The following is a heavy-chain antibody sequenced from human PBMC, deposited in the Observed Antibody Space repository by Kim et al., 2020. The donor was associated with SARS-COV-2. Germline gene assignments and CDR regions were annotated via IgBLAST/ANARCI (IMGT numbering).Heavy chain of an antibody. J-gene: IGHJ4*02. Sequence: SETMSLTCIVSGYSISSGYYWGWIRQPPGKGLEYIGNIFHSGSTYYNPSLKSRVTISVDTSKNQFSLKLSSVTAADTAVYYCARDTGSWYGLNYWGQGTLVTVSS. CDR3: ARDTGSWYGLNY. D-gene: IGHD6-13*01. CDR2: IFHSGST. V-gene: IGHV4-38-2*02. CDR1: GYSISSGYY.